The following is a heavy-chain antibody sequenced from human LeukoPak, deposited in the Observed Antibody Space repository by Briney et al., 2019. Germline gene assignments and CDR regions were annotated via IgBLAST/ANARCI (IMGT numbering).Heavy chain of an antibody. V-gene: IGHV1-2*06. D-gene: IGHD3-22*01. CDR3: ARASYYYDSSGYYYVDYFDY. CDR2: INPNSGGT. J-gene: IGHJ4*02. CDR1: GYTFTCYY. Sequence: ASVKVSCKASGYTFTCYYMHWVRQAPGQGLEWMGRINPNSGGTNYAQKFQGRVTMTRDTSISTAYMELSRLRSDDTAVYYCARASYYYDSSGYYYVDYFDYWGQGTLVTVSS.